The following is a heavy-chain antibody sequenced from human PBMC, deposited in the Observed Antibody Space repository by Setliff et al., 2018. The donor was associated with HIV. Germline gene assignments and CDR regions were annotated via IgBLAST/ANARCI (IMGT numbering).Heavy chain of an antibody. CDR2: ISSAGTTI. CDR1: GFTFSSYS. J-gene: IGHJ3*02. D-gene: IGHD3-22*01. V-gene: IGHV3-48*04. CDR3: ARDYYDSSGYYYRDAFDM. Sequence: GGSLRLSCAASGFTFSSYSMNWVRQAPGKGLEWVSYISSAGTTIYYADSVKGRFTISRDNAKNSLYLQMNSLRAEDTAVYYCARDYYDSSGYYYRDAFDMWGQGTMVTVSS.